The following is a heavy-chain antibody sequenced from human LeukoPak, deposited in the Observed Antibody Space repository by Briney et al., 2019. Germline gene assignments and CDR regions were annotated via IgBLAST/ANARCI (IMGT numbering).Heavy chain of an antibody. Sequence: SVTVSRKASGGTFSSYAISWVRQPPGQGLAWVGGIIPIFGTANYAQKFQGRVTITADESTSTAYMELSSLRSEDTAVYYCARWRASGGYYYYYYMDVWGKGTTVTVSS. CDR2: IIPIFGTA. CDR1: GGTFSSYA. D-gene: IGHD3-10*01. CDR3: ARWRASGGYYYYYYMDV. V-gene: IGHV1-69*13. J-gene: IGHJ6*03.